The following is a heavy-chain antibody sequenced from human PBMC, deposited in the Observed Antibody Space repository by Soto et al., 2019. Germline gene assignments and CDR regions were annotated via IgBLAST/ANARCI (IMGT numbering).Heavy chain of an antibody. CDR3: ARHLNMYSSSLKGWFDP. J-gene: IGHJ5*02. CDR1: GDSFTSYL. V-gene: IGHV5-10-1*01. CDR2: IDPSDSYT. Sequence: SXDSLKDSWKCSGDSFTSYLISLVLQMPGKGLEWMGRIDPSDSYTNYSPSFQGHVTISADKSISTAYLQWSSLKASDTAMYYCARHLNMYSSSLKGWFDPWGQGTLVTVSS. D-gene: IGHD6-6*01.